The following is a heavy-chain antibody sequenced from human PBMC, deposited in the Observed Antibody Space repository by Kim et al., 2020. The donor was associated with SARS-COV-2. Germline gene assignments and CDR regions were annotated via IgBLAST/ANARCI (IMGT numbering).Heavy chain of an antibody. CDR2: INPNSGGT. D-gene: IGHD2-15*01. J-gene: IGHJ6*02. V-gene: IGHV1-2*06. Sequence: ASVKVSCKASGYTFTGYYMHWVRQAPGQGLEWMGRINPNSGGTNYAQKFQGRVTMTRDTSISTAYMELSRLRSDDTAVYYCAILGYCSGGSCWGYYYGMDVWGQGNTVTVSS. CDR3: AILGYCSGGSCWGYYYGMDV. CDR1: GYTFTGYY.